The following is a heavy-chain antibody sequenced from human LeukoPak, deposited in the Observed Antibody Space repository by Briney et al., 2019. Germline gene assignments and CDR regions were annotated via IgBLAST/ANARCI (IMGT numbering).Heavy chain of an antibody. CDR1: GFTFYSYA. Sequence: GGSLRLSCAASGFTFYSYAMSWVRQAPGEGLEWVSGISGSGGSTFYAESVKGRFTISRDDSKLYLQMNSLRAEDTAVYYCAKRGVQQWLVDWYFDYWGQGTLVTVSS. CDR2: ISGSGGST. V-gene: IGHV3-23*01. J-gene: IGHJ4*02. CDR3: AKRGVQQWLVDWYFDY. D-gene: IGHD6-19*01.